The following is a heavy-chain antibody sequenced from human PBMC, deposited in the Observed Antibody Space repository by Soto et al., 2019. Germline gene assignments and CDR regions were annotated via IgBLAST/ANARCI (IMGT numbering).Heavy chain of an antibody. Sequence: QVQLQESGPGLVKPSETLSLTCTVSGGSMRGQHWSWIRQPPGKGLEWIGHHSDSTNYNPSLKSRITFSTATYKNQFSLKLSSVTAADTAVYYCATYTVGEGGRGYWGQGTLVTVSS. J-gene: IGHJ4*02. CDR2: HHSDST. V-gene: IGHV4-4*09. D-gene: IGHD3-16*01. CDR1: GGSMRGQH. CDR3: ATYTVGEGGRGY.